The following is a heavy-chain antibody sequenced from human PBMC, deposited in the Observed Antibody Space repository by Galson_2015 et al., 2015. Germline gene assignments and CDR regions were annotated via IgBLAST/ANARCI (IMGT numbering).Heavy chain of an antibody. D-gene: IGHD3-3*01. V-gene: IGHV1-2*06. J-gene: IGHJ6*02. CDR1: GYTFTGYY. CDR2: INPNSGGT. Sequence: SVKVSCKASGYTFTGYYMHWVRQAPGQGLEWMGRINPNSGGTNYAQKFQGRVTMTRDTSISTAYMELSRLRSDDTAVYYCARDVLRFLEWLSPSDYGMDVWGQGTTVTVSS. CDR3: ARDVLRFLEWLSPSDYGMDV.